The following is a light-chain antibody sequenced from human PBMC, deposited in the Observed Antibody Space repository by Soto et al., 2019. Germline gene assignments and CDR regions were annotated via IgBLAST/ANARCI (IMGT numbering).Light chain of an antibody. J-gene: IGKJ1*01. CDR2: KAS. Sequence: DIQMTQSPSTLSASVGDRVTITCRASQRISSWLAWYQQKPGKAPKLLIYKASSLESGVPSRFRGSGSGTAFTLTIRSLQPDDFATYYCQQYSSYGTFGPGTKVEIK. V-gene: IGKV1-5*03. CDR1: QRISSW. CDR3: QQYSSYGT.